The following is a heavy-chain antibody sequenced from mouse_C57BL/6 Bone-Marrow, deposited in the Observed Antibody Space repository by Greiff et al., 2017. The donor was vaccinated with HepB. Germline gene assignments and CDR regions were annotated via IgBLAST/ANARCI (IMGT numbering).Heavy chain of an antibody. CDR1: GFTFSSYG. D-gene: IGHD2-2*01. J-gene: IGHJ3*01. V-gene: IGHV5-6*01. CDR2: ISSGGSYT. CDR3: ARQEGLLWLRQGSWFAY. Sequence: EVHLVESGGDLVKPGGSLKLSCAASGFTFSSYGMSWVRQTPDKRLEWVATISSGGSYTYYPDSVKGRFTISRDNAKNTLYLQMSSLKSEDTAMYYCARQEGLLWLRQGSWFAYWGQGTLVTVSA.